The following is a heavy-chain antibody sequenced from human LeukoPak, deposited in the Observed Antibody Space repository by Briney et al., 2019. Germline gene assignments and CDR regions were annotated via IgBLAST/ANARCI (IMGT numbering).Heavy chain of an antibody. CDR1: GFTFSSYA. Sequence: PGGSLRLSCAASGFTFSSYAMHWVRQAPGKGLEWVSGITAGGGSANHAESVKGRFTVSRDNSKTTLWLPMNSLRAEDTAVYYCAKDAQLVKGGIDYWGQGTLVTVSS. J-gene: IGHJ4*02. CDR3: AKDAQLVKGGIDY. D-gene: IGHD6-13*01. CDR2: ITAGGGSA. V-gene: IGHV3-23*01.